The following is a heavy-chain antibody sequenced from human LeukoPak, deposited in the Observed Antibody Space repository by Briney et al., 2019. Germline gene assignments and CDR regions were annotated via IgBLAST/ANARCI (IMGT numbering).Heavy chain of an antibody. D-gene: IGHD3-9*01. V-gene: IGHV3-7*03. CDR2: IKQDGSEK. Sequence: GGSLRLSCAASGFTFSSYWMSWVRQAPGKGLEWVANIKQDGSEKYYVDSVKDRFTISRDNAKNSLYLQMNSLRAEDTAVYYCARDASYYDILTGYYNWFDPWGHGTLVTVSS. CDR1: GFTFSSYW. CDR3: ARDASYYDILTGYYNWFDP. J-gene: IGHJ5*02.